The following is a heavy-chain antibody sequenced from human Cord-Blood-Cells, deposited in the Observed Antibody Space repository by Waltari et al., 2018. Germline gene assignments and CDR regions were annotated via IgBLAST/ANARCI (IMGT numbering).Heavy chain of an antibody. D-gene: IGHD2-2*01. CDR2: IKQDGSEK. Sequence: EVQLVESGGGLVQPGGSLRLSCAASGFTFSSYWMSWGRQAPGKGLECVANIKQDGSEKYYVDSVKGRFTISRDNAKNSLYLQMNSLRAEDTAVYYCARYSSTSCFDYWGQGTLVTVSS. J-gene: IGHJ4*02. CDR3: ARYSSTSCFDY. CDR1: GFTFSSYW. V-gene: IGHV3-7*01.